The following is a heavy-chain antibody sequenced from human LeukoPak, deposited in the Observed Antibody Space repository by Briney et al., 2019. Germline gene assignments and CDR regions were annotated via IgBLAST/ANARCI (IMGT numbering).Heavy chain of an antibody. CDR1: GYTFTSYD. CDR3: ASGRSGYYYYRYYYYGMDV. V-gene: IGHV1-8*01. D-gene: IGHD3-22*01. J-gene: IGHJ6*02. Sequence: ASVKVSCKASGYTFTSYDINWVRQATGQGLEWMGWMNPNSGNTGYAQKFQGRVTMTRNTSISTAYMELSSLRSEDTAVYYCASGRSGYYYYRYYYYGMDVWGQGTTVTVSS. CDR2: MNPNSGNT.